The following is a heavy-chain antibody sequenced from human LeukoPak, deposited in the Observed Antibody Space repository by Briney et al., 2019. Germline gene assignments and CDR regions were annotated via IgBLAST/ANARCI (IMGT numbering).Heavy chain of an antibody. CDR2: IDGSGRSI. J-gene: IGHJ1*01. Sequence: GGPLRLSCAASGFNFSSYAMSWVRQVPGKGLEWVSGIDGSGRSIYYADSVKGRFTISRDNSKNTLYLQMNSLRGDDSAVYYCTRDYDVNPEYCHHWGQGTLATVSS. CDR1: GFNFSSYA. V-gene: IGHV3-23*01. CDR3: TRDYDVNPEYCHH. D-gene: IGHD5-12*01.